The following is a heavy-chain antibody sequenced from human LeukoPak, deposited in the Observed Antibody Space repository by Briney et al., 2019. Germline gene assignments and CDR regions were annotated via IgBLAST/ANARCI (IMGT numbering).Heavy chain of an antibody. CDR2: ISSSSSYI. J-gene: IGHJ4*02. V-gene: IGHV3-21*01. Sequence: PGGSLRLSCAASGFSFSSYAMSWVRQAPGKGLEWVSSISSSSSYIYYADSVKGRFTVSRDNAKSSLYLQMNSLRAEDTAVYYCARVRCSSTSCYLDSWGQGTLVTVSS. CDR3: ARVRCSSTSCYLDS. CDR1: GFSFSSYA. D-gene: IGHD2-2*01.